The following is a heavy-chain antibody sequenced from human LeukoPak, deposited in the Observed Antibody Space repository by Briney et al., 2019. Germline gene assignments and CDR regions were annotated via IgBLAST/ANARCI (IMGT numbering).Heavy chain of an antibody. CDR3: AKDFWSGYYPNY. CDR1: GFTFSIYA. D-gene: IGHD3-3*01. CDR2: SGSGGST. J-gene: IGHJ4*02. Sequence: GGSLRLSCSASGFTFSIYAMHWVRQAPGKGLEWVSGSGSGGSTYYADSVKGRFTISRDNSKNTLYLQMNSLRAEDTAVYYCAKDFWSGYYPNYWGQGTLVTVSS. V-gene: IGHV3-23*01.